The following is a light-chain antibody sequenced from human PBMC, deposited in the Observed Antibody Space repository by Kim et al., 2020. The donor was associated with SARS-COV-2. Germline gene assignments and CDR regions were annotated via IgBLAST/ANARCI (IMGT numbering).Light chain of an antibody. CDR2: AAS. CDR3: QKYDGAPLT. CDR1: QGISNY. Sequence: ASVGDTVTITCRARQGISNYLAWYQQPPGKAPKLLIYAASTLQSGVPSRFSGSRSGTDFTLTISSLQPEDVATYYCQKYDGAPLTFGGGTKVDIK. V-gene: IGKV1-27*01. J-gene: IGKJ4*01.